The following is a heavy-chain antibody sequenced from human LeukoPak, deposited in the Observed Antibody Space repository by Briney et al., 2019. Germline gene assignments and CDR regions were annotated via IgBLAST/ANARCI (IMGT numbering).Heavy chain of an antibody. CDR3: ARGGYYDSSAYYYVGYFHH. V-gene: IGHV3-48*03. J-gene: IGHJ1*01. CDR2: IIYRSSTR. CDR1: GFTFCRYE. Sequence: GGSLRLSCAASGFTFCRYEMNWVRQAPGRGLEWVSYIIYRSSTRYYADSVEGRFTISRDNAKNSLYMQMICLRTEDTAVYYCARGGYYDSSAYYYVGYFHHWGQGTLVTV. D-gene: IGHD3-22*01.